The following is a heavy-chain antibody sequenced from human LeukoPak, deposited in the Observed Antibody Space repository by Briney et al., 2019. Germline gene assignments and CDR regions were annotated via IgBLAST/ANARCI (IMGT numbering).Heavy chain of an antibody. J-gene: IGHJ1*01. CDR1: GGSISSRSYY. V-gene: IGHV4-39*01. CDR2: IYYSEST. CDR3: ARQRFGDLYAEYFQH. Sequence: SEPLSLTCTVSGGSISSRSYYWGWIRRPPGKGLEWIGSIYYSESTYYNPSLRSRVTISVDTSKNQFSLKLSSVTAAGTAVYYCARQRFGDLYAEYFQHWGQGTLVTVSS. D-gene: IGHD3-10*01.